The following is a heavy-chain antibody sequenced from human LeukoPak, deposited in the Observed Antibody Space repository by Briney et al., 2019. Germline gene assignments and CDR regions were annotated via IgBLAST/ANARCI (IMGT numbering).Heavy chain of an antibody. CDR1: GGSIRSSYYY. CDR3: ARLRPHKSWSGYSSR. CDR2: IYDSGST. J-gene: IGHJ4*02. D-gene: IGHD3-3*01. Sequence: SETLSLTCTVSGGSIRSSYYYWGWIRQPPGKGLEWIGSIYDSGSTYYNPSLKSRVTISVDTSKNQFSLKLNSVTAADTAVYYCARLRPHKSWSGYSSRWGQGTLVTVSS. V-gene: IGHV4-39*01.